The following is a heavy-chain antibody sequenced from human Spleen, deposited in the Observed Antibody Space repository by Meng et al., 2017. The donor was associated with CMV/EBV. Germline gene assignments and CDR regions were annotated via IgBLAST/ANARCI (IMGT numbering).Heavy chain of an antibody. Sequence: QVQRQESGPGLVKPSGILSLTCNGSGGSISSYYWSWIRQPAGKGLEWIGRIYTSGSTNYNPSLKSRVTMSVDTSKNQFSLKLSSVTAADTAVYYCARSCDYSSLTDYWGQGTLVTVSS. J-gene: IGHJ4*02. CDR3: ARSCDYSSLTDY. CDR2: IYTSGST. D-gene: IGHD6-13*01. V-gene: IGHV4-4*07. CDR1: GGSISSYY.